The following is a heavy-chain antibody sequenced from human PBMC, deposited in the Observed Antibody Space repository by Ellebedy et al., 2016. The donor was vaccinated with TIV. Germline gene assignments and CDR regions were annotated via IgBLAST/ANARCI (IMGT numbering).Heavy chain of an antibody. CDR2: ISSSGGSA. Sequence: GESLKISCAASGFTFTSYAMSWVRQAPGKGLEWVSLISSSGGSAYYADSVKGRFTISRDNSKNTLYLQMNSLRAEDTAVYYCATRTTAGSGGHWGQGTLVTVSS. D-gene: IGHD6-13*01. J-gene: IGHJ4*02. CDR1: GFTFTSYA. CDR3: ATRTTAGSGGH. V-gene: IGHV3-23*01.